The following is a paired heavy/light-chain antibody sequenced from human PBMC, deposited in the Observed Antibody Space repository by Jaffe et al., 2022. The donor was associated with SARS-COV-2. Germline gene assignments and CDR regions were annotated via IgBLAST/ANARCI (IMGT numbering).Heavy chain of an antibody. CDR1: GGAINNNNYY. V-gene: IGHV4-39*01. Sequence: QLQVQESGPGLVKPSETLSLTCTVSGGAINNNNYYWGWIRQPPGKGLEWIGSISYSGSTYYNPSLKSRVTISVDTSKTQFSLKLSSVTAADTAVYYCARQWVYYGDPDYVDYWGQGTLVTVSS. CDR2: ISYSGST. CDR3: ARQWVYYGDPDYVDY. J-gene: IGHJ4*02. D-gene: IGHD4-17*01.
Light chain of an antibody. V-gene: IGLV1-40*01. CDR1: SSNIGGGYD. CDR3: QSYDSSLSGVV. Sequence: QSVLTQPPSVSGAPGQRVTISCTGSSSNIGGGYDVHWYQQLPGTAPKLLIYGDINRPSGVPDRFSGSKSGTSASLAITGLQAEDEADYYCQSYDSSLSGVVFGGGTKLTVL. CDR2: GDI. J-gene: IGLJ2*01.